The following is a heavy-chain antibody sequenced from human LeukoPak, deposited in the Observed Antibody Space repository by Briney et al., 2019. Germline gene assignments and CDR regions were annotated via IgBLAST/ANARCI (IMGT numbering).Heavy chain of an antibody. V-gene: IGHV3-30*15. Sequence: GGSLRLSCAASGLTFNTYAMHWVRQAPGEGLEWVAVISYDGSKKFYADSVKGRFTISRDKLNDMLYLQMSSLRDDDTGVYYCTRSGRGAFFKAYFDYWGQGTLVTVSS. D-gene: IGHD2/OR15-2a*01. CDR3: TRSGRGAFFKAYFDY. CDR1: GLTFNTYA. CDR2: ISYDGSKK. J-gene: IGHJ4*02.